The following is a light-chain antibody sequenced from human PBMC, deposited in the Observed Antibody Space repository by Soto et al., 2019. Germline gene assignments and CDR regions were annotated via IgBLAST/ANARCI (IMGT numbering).Light chain of an antibody. J-gene: IGKJ2*01. CDR2: DAA. V-gene: IGKV3-11*02. Sequence: PGARAALSCRASPRISSYLACYHQKPAQQPTLLIYDAANSAAGIPAGWIGSSSWRDFSLTISSREAEDFSADYCQHRSNRPPYTFGQGTKVDIK. CDR1: PRISSY. CDR3: QHRSNRPPYT.